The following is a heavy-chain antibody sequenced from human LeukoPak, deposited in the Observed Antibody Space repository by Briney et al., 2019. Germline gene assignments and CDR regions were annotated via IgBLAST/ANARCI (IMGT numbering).Heavy chain of an antibody. D-gene: IGHD4-23*01. V-gene: IGHV4-39*01. CDR1: GGSISSSSYY. CDR3: ARNSIYGGISP. Sequence: PSETLSLTCTVSGGSISSSSYYWGWSRQPPGKGLEWIGSIYYSGSTYYNPSLKSRVTISVDTSKNQFSLKLSSVTAADTAVYYCARNSIYGGISPRGQGTLVTVSS. CDR2: IYYSGST. J-gene: IGHJ5*02.